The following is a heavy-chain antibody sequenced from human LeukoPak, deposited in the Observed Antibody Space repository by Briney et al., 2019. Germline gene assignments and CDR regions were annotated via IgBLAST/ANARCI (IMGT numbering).Heavy chain of an antibody. D-gene: IGHD3-10*01. J-gene: IGHJ4*02. CDR1: GFTFSSYG. CDR3: AKESDSRFHFGSGKDF. CDR2: ISGNGVNT. V-gene: IGHV3-23*01. Sequence: GGSLRLSCAVSGFTFSSYGMSWVRQAPGKGLEWVSGISGNGVNTYYADSVKGRFTISRDNSKNTLYLQMNSLRAEDTAVYYCAKESDSRFHFGSGKDFWGQGTLVTVSS.